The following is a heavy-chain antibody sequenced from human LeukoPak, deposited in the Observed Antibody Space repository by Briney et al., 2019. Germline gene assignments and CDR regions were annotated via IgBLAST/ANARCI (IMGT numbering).Heavy chain of an antibody. CDR2: ISGRGGST. J-gene: IGHJ4*02. Sequence: GGSLRLSCAASGFTFSSYAMSWVRQAPGKGLEWVSAISGRGGSTHYADSVKGRFTISRDNSKNTLYLQMNSLRAEDTAVYYCAKRYRYYFDYWGQGTLVTVSS. V-gene: IGHV3-23*01. CDR1: GFTFSSYA. D-gene: IGHD1-14*01. CDR3: AKRYRYYFDY.